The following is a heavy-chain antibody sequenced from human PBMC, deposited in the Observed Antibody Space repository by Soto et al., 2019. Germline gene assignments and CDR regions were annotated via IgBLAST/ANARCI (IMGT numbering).Heavy chain of an antibody. CDR3: AIRRGYSGYDSAFDI. CDR2: IYSGGST. CDR1: GFTVSRNH. V-gene: IGHV3-53*01. Sequence: EVQLAESGGGLIQPGGSLRLSCAASGFTVSRNHMSWVRQAPGKGLEWVSLIYSGGSTYYADSVKGRFTISRDNSNNTLYLQVNSLRAEDTAVYYCAIRRGYSGYDSAFDIWGQGTMVTVSS. J-gene: IGHJ3*02. D-gene: IGHD5-12*01.